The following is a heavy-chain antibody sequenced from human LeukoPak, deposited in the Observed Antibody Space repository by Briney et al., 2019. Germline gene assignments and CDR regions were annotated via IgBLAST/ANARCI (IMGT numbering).Heavy chain of an antibody. D-gene: IGHD2-21*02. CDR3: ARDYCTRGGDCYKEDLFDP. J-gene: IGHJ5*02. CDR2: ISPYDGDT. V-gene: IGHV1-18*04. CDR1: GYTFTGYF. Sequence: ASVTVSCKASGYTFTGYFMHWLRQAPGQGLEWMAWISPYDGDTNYAQKFEGRVTMTTETSTNTAYMELRSLRSDDTAIYYCARDYCTRGGDCYKEDLFDPWGQGTLVTVSA.